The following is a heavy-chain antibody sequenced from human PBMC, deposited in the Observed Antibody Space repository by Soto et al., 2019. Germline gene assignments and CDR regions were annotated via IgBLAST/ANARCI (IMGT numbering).Heavy chain of an antibody. J-gene: IGHJ6*02. CDR3: ARDGMVVVAASHYYSGMDV. CDR2: ISAYNGNT. V-gene: IGHV1-18*04. CDR1: GYTFTSYG. Sequence: ASVKVSCKASGYTFTSYGISWVRQAPGQGLEWMGWISAYNGNTNYAQKLQGRVTMSTDTSTSTAYMELRSLRSDDTAVYYCARDGMVVVAASHYYSGMDVWGQGTTVTVSS. D-gene: IGHD2-15*01.